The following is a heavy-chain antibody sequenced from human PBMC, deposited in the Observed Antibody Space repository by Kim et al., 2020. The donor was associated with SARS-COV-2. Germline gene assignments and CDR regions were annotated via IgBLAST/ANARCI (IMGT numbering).Heavy chain of an antibody. V-gene: IGHV3-21*01. J-gene: IGHJ4*02. D-gene: IGHD3-10*01. CDR3: ARDYGSGKTLDY. Sequence: YYADSVKGRFTISRDNAKNSLYLQMNSLRAEDTAVYYCARDYGSGKTLDYWGQGTLVTVSS.